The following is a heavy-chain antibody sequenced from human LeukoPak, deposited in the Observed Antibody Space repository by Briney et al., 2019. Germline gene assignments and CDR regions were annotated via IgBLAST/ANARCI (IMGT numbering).Heavy chain of an antibody. CDR1: GDSVSGYY. V-gene: IGHV4-59*08. J-gene: IGHJ5*02. CDR2: IYYSGST. Sequence: SETLSLTCTVSGDSVSGYYGSWIRQPPGKGLEWIGYIYYSGSTNYNPSLKSRVTISVDTSKNQFSLKLSSVTAADTAVYYCARHLGKSNWFDPWGQGTLVTVSS. D-gene: IGHD4-23*01. CDR3: ARHLGKSNWFDP.